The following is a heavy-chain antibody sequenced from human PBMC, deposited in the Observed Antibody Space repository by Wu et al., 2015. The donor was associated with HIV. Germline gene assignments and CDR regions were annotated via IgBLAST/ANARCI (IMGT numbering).Heavy chain of an antibody. CDR1: GYTFNNYY. D-gene: IGHD5-18*01. CDR2: INPNIPDT. Sequence: QVQLVQSGAEVKRPGASVTVSCKTSGYTFNNYYIHWVRQAPGQGLQWMGIINPNIPDTTYAQKFQGRINIRRDTSTSTVYMEVSSLRSEDTAVYYCASGIQLWLQGAFDIWGQGTMVTVSS. J-gene: IGHJ3*02. CDR3: ASGIQLWLQGAFDI. V-gene: IGHV1-46*02.